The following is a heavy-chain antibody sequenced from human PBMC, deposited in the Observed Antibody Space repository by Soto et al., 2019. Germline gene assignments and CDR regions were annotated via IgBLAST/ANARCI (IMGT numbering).Heavy chain of an antibody. Sequence: QVQLQESGPGLVKPSETLSLTCSVSGGSVSSGSSYWSWIRQPPGKGLECLGYISYTGSTTYNPSLKSRLTVSADTSKNHFFLNLSSVTAADTAVYYCARLYCTRTSCFIDSWGQGTLVTVSS. J-gene: IGHJ4*02. CDR2: ISYTGST. V-gene: IGHV4-61*03. D-gene: IGHD2-2*01. CDR1: GGSVSSGSSY. CDR3: ARLYCTRTSCFIDS.